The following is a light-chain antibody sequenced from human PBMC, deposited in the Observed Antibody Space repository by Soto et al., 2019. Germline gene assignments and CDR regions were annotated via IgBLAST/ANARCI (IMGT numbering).Light chain of an antibody. CDR2: GAS. CDR3: QQYNNWPGT. CDR1: QSVSSSY. J-gene: IGKJ1*01. Sequence: DIVLTQSPGTLSLSPGERAALSCRASQSVSSSYLAWYQQKPGQAPRLLIYGASNRATGIPDRFSGSGSGTEFTLTISSLQSEDFAVYYCQQYNNWPGTFGQGTKVDIK. V-gene: IGKV3D-15*01.